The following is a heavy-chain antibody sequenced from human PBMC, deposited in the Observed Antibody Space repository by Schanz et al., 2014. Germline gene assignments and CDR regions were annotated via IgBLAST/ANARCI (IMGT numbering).Heavy chain of an antibody. V-gene: IGHV3-30*14. CDR2: ISDDGSNK. CDR3: AKPPPGYLITWYTYYFVS. CDR1: GFSFSSYP. J-gene: IGHJ4*02. D-gene: IGHD1-1*01. Sequence: QVQLVESGGGVVQPGRSLRLSCAASGFSFSSYPMHWVRQAPGKGLEWVAVISDDGSNKYYADSVKGRFTISRDNSRNTLYLQMDGLRAEDTAVYYCAKPPPGYLITWYTYYFVSWGQGTLVTVSS.